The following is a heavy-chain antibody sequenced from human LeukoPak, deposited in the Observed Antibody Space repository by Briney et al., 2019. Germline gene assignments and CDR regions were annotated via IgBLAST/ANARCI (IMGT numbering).Heavy chain of an antibody. CDR1: GGSISSGSYY. Sequence: SETLSLTCTVSGGSISSGSYYWSWIRQPAGKGLEWIGRIYTSGSTNYNPSLKSRVTISVDTSKNQFSLKLSSVTAADTAVYYCARMVRGEGWFDPWGQGTLVTVSS. CDR3: ARMVRGEGWFDP. D-gene: IGHD3-10*01. V-gene: IGHV4-61*02. CDR2: IYTSGST. J-gene: IGHJ5*02.